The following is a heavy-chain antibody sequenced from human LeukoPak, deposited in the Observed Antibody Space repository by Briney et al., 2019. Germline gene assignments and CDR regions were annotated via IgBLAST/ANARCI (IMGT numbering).Heavy chain of an antibody. CDR3: AKADDYYDTSGYFSFDS. CDR2: IKDDGSEK. J-gene: IGHJ4*02. CDR1: AFTFSSYW. D-gene: IGHD3-22*01. Sequence: GGSLRLSCAGSAFTFSSYWMSWVRQAPGKGPEWVANIKDDGSEKYYLDSVKGRFTISRDNAKNSLYLQMNSLRAEDTAVYYCAKADDYYDTSGYFSFDSWGQGTLVTVSS. V-gene: IGHV3-7*03.